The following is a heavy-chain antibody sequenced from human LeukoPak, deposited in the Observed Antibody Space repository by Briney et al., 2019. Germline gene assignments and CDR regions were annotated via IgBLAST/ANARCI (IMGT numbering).Heavy chain of an antibody. Sequence: GGSLRLSCAASGFTFSNYELNWVRQAPGKGLEWVSYISSSGSTIYYADSVKGRFTISRDNAKNSLYLQMNSLRAEDTAVYYCAQIYTYGSSQFDYWGQGTLVTVSS. CDR1: GFTFSNYE. CDR2: ISSSGSTI. J-gene: IGHJ4*02. V-gene: IGHV3-48*03. D-gene: IGHD5-18*01. CDR3: AQIYTYGSSQFDY.